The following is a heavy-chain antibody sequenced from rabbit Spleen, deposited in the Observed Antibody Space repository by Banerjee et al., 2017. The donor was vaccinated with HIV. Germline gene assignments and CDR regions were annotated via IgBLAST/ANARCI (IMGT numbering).Heavy chain of an antibody. V-gene: IGHV1S40*01. CDR2: IYVGGDDWT. J-gene: IGHJ2*01. Sequence: QSLEESGGGLVQPEGSLTLTCKASGFSFSSSIYMCWVRQAPGKGLEWIACIYVGGDDWTYYASWAKGRFTISKTSSTTVTLQMTSLTGADTATYFCAKAYADYGDYGYGTFHPWGPGTLVTVS. D-gene: IGHD2-1*01. CDR3: AKAYADYGDYGYGTFHP. CDR1: GFSFSSSIY.